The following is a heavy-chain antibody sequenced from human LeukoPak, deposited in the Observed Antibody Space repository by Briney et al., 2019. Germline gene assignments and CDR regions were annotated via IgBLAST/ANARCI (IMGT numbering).Heavy chain of an antibody. CDR1: GFTFSSYA. V-gene: IGHV3-23*01. D-gene: IGHD3-22*01. CDR3: AKRGGIGYYDSSGYDLY. CDR2: ISGSGGST. J-gene: IGHJ4*02. Sequence: GGSLRLSCAASGFTFSSYAMSWVRQAPGKGLEWVSAISGSGGSTYYADSVKGRFTISGDNSKNTLYLQMSSLRAEDTAVYYCAKRGGIGYYDSSGYDLYWGQGTLVTVSS.